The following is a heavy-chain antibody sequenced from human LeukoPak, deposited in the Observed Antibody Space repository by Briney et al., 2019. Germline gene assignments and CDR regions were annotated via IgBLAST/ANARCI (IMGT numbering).Heavy chain of an antibody. CDR3: ARLGTPYFYYYMDV. D-gene: IGHD3-10*01. J-gene: IGHJ6*03. CDR2: IYPGDSET. CDR1: GYTFSDTFSNYW. V-gene: IGHV5-51*01. Sequence: GESLKISCKASGYTFSDTFSNYWIAWVRQMPGKGLEWMGIIYPGDSETKYSPSFEGQVTFSADKSNSIVYLHWSSLKASDTTMCYCARLGTPYFYYYMDVWGEGTTVTVSS.